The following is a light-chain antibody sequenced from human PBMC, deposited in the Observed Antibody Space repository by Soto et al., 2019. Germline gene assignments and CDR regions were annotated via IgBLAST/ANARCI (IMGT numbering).Light chain of an antibody. CDR1: SSDVGGYKY. J-gene: IGLJ1*01. CDR3: NSYTSSSTLV. CDR2: EVS. Sequence: QSVLTQPASVSGSPGQSITISCTGTSSDVGGYKYVSCYQQHPGKAPKLMIYEVSNRPSGVSNRFSGSKSGNTASLTISGLQADDEADYYCNSYTSSSTLVFGTGTKVTVL. V-gene: IGLV2-14*01.